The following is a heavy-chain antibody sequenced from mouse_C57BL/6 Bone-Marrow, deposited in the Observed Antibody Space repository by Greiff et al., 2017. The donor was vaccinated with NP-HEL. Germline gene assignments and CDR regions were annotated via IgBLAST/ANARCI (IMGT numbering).Heavy chain of an antibody. V-gene: IGHV1-15*01. D-gene: IGHD2-4*01. Sequence: VKLQESGAELVRPGASVTLSCKASGYTFTDYEMHWVKQTPVHGLEWIGAIDPETGGTAYNQKFKGKAILTADKSSSTAYMELRSLTSEDSAVYYCLYYDYDGNYWGQGTTLTVSS. CDR1: GYTFTDYE. CDR2: IDPETGGT. J-gene: IGHJ2*01. CDR3: LYYDYDGNY.